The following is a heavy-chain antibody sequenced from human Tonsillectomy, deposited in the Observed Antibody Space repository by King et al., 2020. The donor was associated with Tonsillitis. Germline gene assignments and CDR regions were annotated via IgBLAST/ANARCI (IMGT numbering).Heavy chain of an antibody. V-gene: IGHV3-21*01. J-gene: IGHJ6*03. CDR2: ISSSSSYI. CDR3: AVWDFWSESYYYYYYMDV. Sequence: VQLVESGGGLVKPGGSLRLSCAASGFTFSNYSMNWVRQAPGKGLEWGSSISSSSSYIYYADSVKGRFTISRENAKNSLYLQMNSLRAEDTAVYYCAVWDFWSESYYYYYYMDVWGKGTTVTVSS. D-gene: IGHD3-3*01. CDR1: GFTFSNYS.